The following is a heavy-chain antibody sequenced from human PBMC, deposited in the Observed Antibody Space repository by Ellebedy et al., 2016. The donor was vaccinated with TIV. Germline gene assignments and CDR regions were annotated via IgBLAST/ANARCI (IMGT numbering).Heavy chain of an antibody. CDR2: INPNSGGT. D-gene: IGHD2-15*01. CDR3: ARGSCSGGSCNDNNYYYYYMDV. Sequence: ASVKVSXXASGYTFTGYYMHWVRQAPGQGLEWMGWINPNSGGTNYAQKFQGRVTMTRDTSISTAYMELSRLRSDDTAVYYCARGSCSGGSCNDNNYYYYYMDVWGKGTTVTVSS. CDR1: GYTFTGYY. J-gene: IGHJ6*03. V-gene: IGHV1-2*02.